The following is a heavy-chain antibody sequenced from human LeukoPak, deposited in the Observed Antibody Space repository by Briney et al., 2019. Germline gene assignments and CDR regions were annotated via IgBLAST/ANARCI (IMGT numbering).Heavy chain of an antibody. CDR3: AVRRPAYYYYGMDV. Sequence: GASVKVSCKASGGTFTSYAISWVRQAPGQGLEWMGGIIPIFGTANYAQKFQGRVTITADESTSTAYMELSSLRSEDTAVYYCAVRRPAYYYYGMDVWGQGTTVTVSS. J-gene: IGHJ6*02. CDR2: IIPIFGTA. V-gene: IGHV1-69*13. CDR1: GGTFTSYA.